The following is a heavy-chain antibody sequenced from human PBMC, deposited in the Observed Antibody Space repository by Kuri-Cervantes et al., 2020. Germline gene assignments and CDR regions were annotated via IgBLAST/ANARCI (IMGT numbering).Heavy chain of an antibody. D-gene: IGHD6-6*01. V-gene: IGHV1-18*04. CDR3: ARDTYSSSSWFDP. Sequence: ASVKVSCKASGYTFTYRYLHWVRQAPGQGLEWMGWVNAYNGNTNYAQKLQGRVTMTTDTSTSTAYMELRSLRSDDTAVYYCARDTYSSSSWFDPWGQGTLVTVSS. J-gene: IGHJ5*02. CDR2: VNAYNGNT. CDR1: GYTFTYRY.